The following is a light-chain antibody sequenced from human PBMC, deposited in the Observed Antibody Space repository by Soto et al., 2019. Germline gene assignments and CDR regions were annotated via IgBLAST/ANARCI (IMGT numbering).Light chain of an antibody. CDR1: QTVTSNY. V-gene: IGKV3-20*01. J-gene: IGKJ1*01. CDR2: GTS. Sequence: CPDTLSLTPVERATLSCMVSQTVTSNYLHWYQQKPGQAPRLLIFGTSSRATGIPDRFIGGGSGTDFTLTISRLEPEDFAVYYSQVCGSLPGTFGQGTKADI. CDR3: QVCGSLPGT.